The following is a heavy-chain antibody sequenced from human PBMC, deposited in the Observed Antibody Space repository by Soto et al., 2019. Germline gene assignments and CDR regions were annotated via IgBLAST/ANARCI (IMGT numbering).Heavy chain of an antibody. J-gene: IGHJ4*02. CDR3: ARRIVGANTPFDY. CDR1: GGSISSYY. Sequence: SETLSLTCTVSGGSISSYYWSWIRQPPGKGLEWIGYIYYSGSTNYNPSLKSRVTISVDTSKNQFSLKLSSVTAADTAVYYCARRIVGANTPFDYWGQGTLVTVS. CDR2: IYYSGST. V-gene: IGHV4-59*08. D-gene: IGHD1-26*01.